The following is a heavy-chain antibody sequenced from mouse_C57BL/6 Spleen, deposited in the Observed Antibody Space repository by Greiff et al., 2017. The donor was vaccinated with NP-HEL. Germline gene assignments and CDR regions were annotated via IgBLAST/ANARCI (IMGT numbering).Heavy chain of an antibody. CDR2: IDPSDSYT. CDR3: ARSGDGYYEDY. Sequence: QVQLKQPGAELVMPGASVKLSCKASGYTFTSYWMHWVKQRPGQGLEWIGEIDPSDSYTNYNQKFKGKSTLTVDKSSSTAYMQLSSLTSEDSAVYYCARSGDGYYEDYWGQGTTLTVSS. J-gene: IGHJ2*01. CDR1: GYTFTSYW. V-gene: IGHV1-69*01. D-gene: IGHD2-3*01.